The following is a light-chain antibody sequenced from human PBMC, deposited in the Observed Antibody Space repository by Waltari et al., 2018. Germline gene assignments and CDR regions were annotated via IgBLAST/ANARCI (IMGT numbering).Light chain of an antibody. Sequence: SSELTQDPAVSVAMGQTVRITCQGGSLRNYYDSWYQQRPGQAPILVMYDKNNRPSGVPDRFSGSSSDNTASLTITGAQAEDEASYYCHSRDASGVGGSFGGGTKLTVL. CDR1: SLRNYY. V-gene: IGLV3-19*01. J-gene: IGLJ2*01. CDR3: HSRDASGVGGS. CDR2: DKN.